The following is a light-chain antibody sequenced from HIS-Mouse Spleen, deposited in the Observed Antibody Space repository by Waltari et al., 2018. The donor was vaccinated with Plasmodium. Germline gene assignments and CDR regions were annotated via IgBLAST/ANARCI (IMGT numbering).Light chain of an antibody. CDR1: ALPKKY. CDR3: YSTDSSGNHRV. V-gene: IGLV3-10*01. CDR2: EDS. Sequence: SYELTQPPSVSVSPGQTARITCSGDALPKKYPYWYKQKSSQAPVLVIYEDSKRPSGIPERFSGSSSGTMATLTISGAQVEDEADYYCYSTDSSGNHRVFGGGTKLTVL. J-gene: IGLJ3*02.